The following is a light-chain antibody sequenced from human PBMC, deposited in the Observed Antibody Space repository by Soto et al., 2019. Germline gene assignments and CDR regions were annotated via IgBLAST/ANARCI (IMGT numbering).Light chain of an antibody. J-gene: IGKJ4*01. CDR2: DVS. CDR1: QDISTY. V-gene: IGKV1-33*01. Sequence: DIEMTQSPSSLSASIGDRVTITCQASQDISTYLNWYQQKPGKAPKLLIYDVSNLETGVPSRFSGSGSGTDFSFTISSLQPEDIATYYCQQYDNRPPVLTFGGGTKVEIK. CDR3: QQYDNRPPVLT.